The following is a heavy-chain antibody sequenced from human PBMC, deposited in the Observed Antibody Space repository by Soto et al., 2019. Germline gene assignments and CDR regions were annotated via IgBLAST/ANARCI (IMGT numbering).Heavy chain of an antibody. CDR2: IIHIFGTA. J-gene: IGHJ6*02. CDR3: ERAAELPRGMDV. D-gene: IGHD1-7*01. V-gene: IGHV1-69*01. CDR1: GGTFSSYA. Sequence: QVQLVQSGAEVKKPGSSVKVSCKASGGTFSSYAISWVRQAPGQGLEWMRGIIHIFGTANYAQKFQGRVTITADESTSTAYMELSSLRSEDTAVYYCERAAELPRGMDVWGQGTTVTVSS.